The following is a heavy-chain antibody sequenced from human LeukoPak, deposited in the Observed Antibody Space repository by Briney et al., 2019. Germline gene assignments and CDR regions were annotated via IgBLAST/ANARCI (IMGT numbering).Heavy chain of an antibody. V-gene: IGHV3-9*01. CDR2: ISWNSGSI. J-gene: IGHJ4*02. D-gene: IGHD2-15*01. Sequence: GGSLRLSCAASGFTFDDYAMHWVRQAPGKGLEWVSGISWNSGSIGYADSVKGRFTISRDNAKNSLYLQMNSLRAEDTAVYYCARDQRPYCSGGSCYSGDDYWGQGTLVTVSS. CDR3: ARDQRPYCSGGSCYSGDDY. CDR1: GFTFDDYA.